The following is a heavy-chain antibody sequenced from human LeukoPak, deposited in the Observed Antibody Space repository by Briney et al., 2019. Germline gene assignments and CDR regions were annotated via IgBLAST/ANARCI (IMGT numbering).Heavy chain of an antibody. CDR1: GGSISSYY. J-gene: IGHJ4*02. Sequence: SETLSLTCTVSGGSISSYYWSWIRQPAGKGLERIGRIYTSGSTNYNPSLKSRVTMSVDTSKNQFSLKLSSVTAADTAVYYCARDEGGQYYYGSGSPRKTVGYFDYWGQGTLVTVSS. CDR3: ARDEGGQYYYGSGSPRKTVGYFDY. V-gene: IGHV4-4*07. D-gene: IGHD3-10*01. CDR2: IYTSGST.